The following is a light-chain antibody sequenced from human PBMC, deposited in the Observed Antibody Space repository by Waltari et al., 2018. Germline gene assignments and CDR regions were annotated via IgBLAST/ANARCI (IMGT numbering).Light chain of an antibody. CDR2: EDN. V-gene: IGLV3-10*01. CDR1: ALPNKY. J-gene: IGLJ2*01. Sequence: SYELTQPPSVSVSPGQTARLTCSGDALPNKYGYWYQQKSGQAPVLVIDEDNKRRSGIPERFSGSSSGTMVTLTISGAQVEDEGDYYCYSTDRTGKQRVFGGGTKLTVL. CDR3: YSTDRTGKQRV.